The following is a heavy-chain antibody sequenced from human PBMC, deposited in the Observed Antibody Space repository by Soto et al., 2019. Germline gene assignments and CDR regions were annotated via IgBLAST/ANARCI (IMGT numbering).Heavy chain of an antibody. CDR2: TYYRSKWYN. Sequence: SQTLSLTCALSGDSVSSNSAAWNWIRQSPSRGLEWLGRTYYRSKWYNDYAVSVRSRITINPDTSKNQFSLQLNSVTPEDTAVYYCARGLYSSGLYVDAFDIWGQGTMVTVS. CDR3: ARGLYSSGLYVDAFDI. J-gene: IGHJ3*02. D-gene: IGHD6-19*01. V-gene: IGHV6-1*01. CDR1: GDSVSSNSAA.